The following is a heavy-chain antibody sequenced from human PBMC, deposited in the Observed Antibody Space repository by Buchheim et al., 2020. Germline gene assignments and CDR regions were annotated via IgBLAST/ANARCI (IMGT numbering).Heavy chain of an antibody. J-gene: IGHJ3*02. CDR3: AKDRLSGFLEWLLPRNDAFDI. CDR2: ISGSGGST. D-gene: IGHD3-3*01. V-gene: IGHV3-23*01. Sequence: EVQLLESGGGLVQPGGSLRLSCAASGFTFSSYAMSWVRQAPGKGLEWVSAISGSGGSTYYADSVKGRFTISRDNSKNTLYLQMNSLRAEDTAVYYCAKDRLSGFLEWLLPRNDAFDIWGQGT. CDR1: GFTFSSYA.